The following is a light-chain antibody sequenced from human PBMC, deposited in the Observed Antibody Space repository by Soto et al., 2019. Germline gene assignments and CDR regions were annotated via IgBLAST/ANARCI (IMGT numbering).Light chain of an antibody. CDR1: QSVSSN. V-gene: IGKV3-15*01. J-gene: IGKJ4*01. CDR3: QQYNNWPLT. Sequence: EIVMTQSPATLSVSPGERATLSCRASQSVSSNLAWYQQKPGQAPTLLIYGASTRATGIPARFGGSGSGTEFTLTISSLQSEDFAVYYCQQYNNWPLTFGGGTKVQIK. CDR2: GAS.